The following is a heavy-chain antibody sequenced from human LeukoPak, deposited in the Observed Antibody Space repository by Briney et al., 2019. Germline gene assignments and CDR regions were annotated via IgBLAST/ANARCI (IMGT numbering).Heavy chain of an antibody. CDR2: INPNSGGT. D-gene: IGHD3-3*01. V-gene: IGHV1-2*06. CDR3: ARGYYDFWSGYAELGIDP. J-gene: IGHJ5*02. CDR1: GYIFTDYY. Sequence: GASVKVSCKASGYIFTDYYMHWVRQAPGQELGWMGRINPNSGGTNYAQKFQGRVTMTRDTSISTAYMELSRLRSDDTAVYYCARGYYDFWSGYAELGIDPWGQGTLVTVSS.